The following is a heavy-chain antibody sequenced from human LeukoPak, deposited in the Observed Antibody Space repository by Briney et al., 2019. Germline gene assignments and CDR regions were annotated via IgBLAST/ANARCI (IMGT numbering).Heavy chain of an antibody. Sequence: SETLSLTCTVSGGSISSYYWSWIRQPRGKELEYIGYIYYTGSTNYNPSLKSRVTISVDTSKNQFSLKLTSVTAADTAVYYCARRIPRSAYIDYWGQGTLVTVSS. CDR3: ARRIPRSAYIDY. CDR1: GGSISSYY. J-gene: IGHJ4*02. CDR2: IYYTGST. V-gene: IGHV4-59*01. D-gene: IGHD3-22*01.